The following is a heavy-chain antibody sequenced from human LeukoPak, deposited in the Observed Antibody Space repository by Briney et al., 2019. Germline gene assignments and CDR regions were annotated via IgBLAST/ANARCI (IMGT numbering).Heavy chain of an antibody. V-gene: IGHV1-69*05. CDR2: IMPLFNTA. CDR3: ARVDRYHYYLDV. Sequence: ASVKVSCKASGGTFSSYSITWVRQAPGQGLEWMGGIMPLFNTANYAQQFQGRVTVTTDESTSTAYMELSSLRFEDTAMYYCARVDRYHYYLDVWGKGTTVTVSS. CDR1: GGTFSSYS. J-gene: IGHJ6*03.